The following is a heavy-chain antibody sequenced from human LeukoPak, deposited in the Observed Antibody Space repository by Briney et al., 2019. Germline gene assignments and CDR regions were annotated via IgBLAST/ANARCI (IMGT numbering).Heavy chain of an antibody. J-gene: IGHJ4*02. CDR1: GGTFSSYA. Sequence: ASVKVSCKASGGTFSSYAISWVRQAPGQGLEWMGRIIPIFGIANYAQKFRGRVTITADKSTSTAYMELSSLRSEDTAVYYCARDRDYGGNLDFDYWGQGTLVTVSS. V-gene: IGHV1-69*04. CDR3: ARDRDYGGNLDFDY. CDR2: IIPIFGIA. D-gene: IGHD4-23*01.